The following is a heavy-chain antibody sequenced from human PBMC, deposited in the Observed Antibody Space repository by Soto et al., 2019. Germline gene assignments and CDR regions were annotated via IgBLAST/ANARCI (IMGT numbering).Heavy chain of an antibody. J-gene: IGHJ4*02. D-gene: IGHD3-22*01. CDR1: GDSVSSNSAA. CDR3: ARESHFYYDSSGYMTDLDY. V-gene: IGHV6-1*01. CDR2: TYYRSKWYN. Sequence: SQTLSLTCAISGDSVSSNSAAWNWIRQSPSRGLEWLGGTYYRSKWYNDYAVSVKSRITINPDTSKNQFSLQLNSVTPEDTAVYYCARESHFYYDSSGYMTDLDYWGQGTLVTVSS.